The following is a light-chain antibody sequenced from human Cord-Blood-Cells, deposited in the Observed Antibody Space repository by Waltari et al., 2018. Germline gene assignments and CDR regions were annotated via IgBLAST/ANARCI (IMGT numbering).Light chain of an antibody. J-gene: IGKJ2*01. V-gene: IGKV1-33*01. Sequence: DIQMTQSPSSLSASVGDRVTIPCQASQDISNYVNWYQQKPGKAPKLLIYDASNLETGVPSRFSGSGSGTDFTFTISSLQPEDIATYYCQRYDNLPYTFGQGTKLEIK. CDR2: DAS. CDR3: QRYDNLPYT. CDR1: QDISNY.